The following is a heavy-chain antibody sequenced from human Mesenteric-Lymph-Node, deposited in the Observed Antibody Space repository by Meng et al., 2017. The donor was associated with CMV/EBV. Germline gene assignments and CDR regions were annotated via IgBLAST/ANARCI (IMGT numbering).Heavy chain of an antibody. D-gene: IGHD2-15*01. CDR1: GFTFSIHA. CDR3: AKDLGSGASPYYFDY. V-gene: IGHV3-23*01. J-gene: IGHJ4*02. CDR2: ISHSDGDT. Sequence: GESLKISCAASGFTFSIHAMGWVRQAPGRGLEWVSVISHSDGDTYYADSVKGRFTISRDNSKNTLYLQIYSLRAEDTAVYYCAKDLGSGASPYYFDYWGQGTLVTVSS.